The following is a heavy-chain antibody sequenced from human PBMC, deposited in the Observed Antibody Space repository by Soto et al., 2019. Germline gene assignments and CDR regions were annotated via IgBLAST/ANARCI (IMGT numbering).Heavy chain of an antibody. V-gene: IGHV3-20*01. CDR2: INWNGGST. CDR1: GFTFDDYG. Sequence: GGSLRLSCAASGFTFDDYGMSWVRQAPGKGLEWVSGINWNGGSTGYADSVKGRFTISRDNAKNSLYLQMNSLRAEDTALYHCARVKNSVPWYYMDVWGKGTTVTVSS. CDR3: ARVKNSVPWYYMDV. D-gene: IGHD1-7*01. J-gene: IGHJ6*03.